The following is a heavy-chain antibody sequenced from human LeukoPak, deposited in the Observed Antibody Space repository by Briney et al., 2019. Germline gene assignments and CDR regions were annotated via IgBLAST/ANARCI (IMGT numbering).Heavy chain of an antibody. CDR1: KFNFKTYG. Sequence: PGGSLRLSCTTSKFNFKTYGMTWVRQAPGKGLEWVAVISYDGSNKYYADSVKGRFTISRDNSKNTLYLQMNSLRAEDTAVYYCARGTPSSSGWLYYGMDVWGQGTTVTVSS. J-gene: IGHJ6*02. CDR3: ARGTPSSSGWLYYGMDV. CDR2: ISYDGSNK. V-gene: IGHV3-30*19. D-gene: IGHD6-19*01.